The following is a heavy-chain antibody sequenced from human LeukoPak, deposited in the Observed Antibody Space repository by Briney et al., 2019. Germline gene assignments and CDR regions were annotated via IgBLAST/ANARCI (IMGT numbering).Heavy chain of an antibody. CDR2: TFYRTKLHS. D-gene: IGHD2-2*01. V-gene: IGHV6-1*01. CDR1: GHSLSSNSVA. Sequence: SQTLSLTCDISGHSLSSNSVAWSWIRQSPSRGLEWLGRTFYRTKLHSDYAVSLQSRVTIPSDTSKNHFSLHLSSVPPDDTAVYYCTRTVTTSWSAQFSFWG. CDR3: TRTVTTSWSAQFSF. J-gene: IGHJ6*01.